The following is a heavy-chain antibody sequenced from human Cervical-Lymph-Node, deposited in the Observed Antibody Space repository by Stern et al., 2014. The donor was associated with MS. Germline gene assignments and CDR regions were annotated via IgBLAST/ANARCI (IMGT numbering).Heavy chain of an antibody. CDR3: ARGRDSTKYGMDV. Sequence: EVQLVESGGGLVKPGGSLRLSCAASGFTFSNHSMNWVRQAPGKGLEWVSSISSSSSYIYYAASVKGRFTISRDNAKNSVYLQMTYLRAEDTAVYYCARGRDSTKYGMDVWGQGTTVTVSS. D-gene: IGHD6-13*01. V-gene: IGHV3-21*01. CDR2: ISSSSSYI. J-gene: IGHJ6*02. CDR1: GFTFSNHS.